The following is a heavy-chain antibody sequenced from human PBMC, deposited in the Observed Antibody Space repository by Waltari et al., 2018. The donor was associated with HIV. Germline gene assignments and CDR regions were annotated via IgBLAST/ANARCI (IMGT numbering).Heavy chain of an antibody. Sequence: EVQLVESGGGLVKPGGSLRLSCAASGFTFSSYSMNWVRQAPGKGLEWVSSISSSSSYIYYADSVKGRFTISRDNAKNSLYLQMNSLRAEDTAVYYCASFSIAAAGMNYYYGMDVWGQGTTVTVSS. CDR3: ASFSIAAAGMNYYYGMDV. D-gene: IGHD6-13*01. J-gene: IGHJ6*02. CDR1: GFTFSSYS. V-gene: IGHV3-21*01. CDR2: ISSSSSYI.